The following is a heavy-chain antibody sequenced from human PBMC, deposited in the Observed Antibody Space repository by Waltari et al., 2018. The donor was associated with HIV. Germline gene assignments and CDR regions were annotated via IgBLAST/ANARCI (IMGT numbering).Heavy chain of an antibody. CDR1: GFNFSDYG. D-gene: IGHD3-10*01. J-gene: IGHJ5*02. CDR3: AKDLVTNVRGGAFDP. CDR2: IRYYGSYA. Sequence: QVQLVESGGGVVQPGGSLRLSCVASGFNFSDYGMHWVRQAPGKGLEWVTFIRYYGSYASYLHSGMGRFTISRDSSKNIVYLQMNSLRLEDTAMYYCAKDLVTNVRGGAFDPWGQGTLVTVSS. V-gene: IGHV3-30*02.